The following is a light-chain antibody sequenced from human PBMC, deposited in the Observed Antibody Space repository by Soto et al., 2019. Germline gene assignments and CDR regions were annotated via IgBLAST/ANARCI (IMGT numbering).Light chain of an antibody. CDR3: AAWDDSLSGRYV. CDR2: RNN. J-gene: IGLJ1*01. Sequence: QSLLTRPPSASGTPGQRVTISCSGSSSNIGSNYVYWYQQLPGTAPKLLIYRNNQRPSGVPDRFSGSKSGTSASLAISGLRSEDEADYYCAAWDDSLSGRYVFGTGTKVTVL. V-gene: IGLV1-47*01. CDR1: SSNIGSNY.